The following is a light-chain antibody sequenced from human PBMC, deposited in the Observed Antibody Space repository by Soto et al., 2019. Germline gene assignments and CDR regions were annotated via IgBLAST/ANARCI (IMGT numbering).Light chain of an antibody. V-gene: IGKV3-11*01. CDR3: QQRDNWPSYT. Sequence: EIVLTQSPGTLSLSPGERATLSCRASQSVRSSLAWYQHKPGQPPRLLIYDANTRAIGIPARFSGNGSGTDFILTISGLEPEDFAVYYCQQRDNWPSYTFGQGTKVDIK. CDR2: DAN. CDR1: QSVRSS. J-gene: IGKJ2*01.